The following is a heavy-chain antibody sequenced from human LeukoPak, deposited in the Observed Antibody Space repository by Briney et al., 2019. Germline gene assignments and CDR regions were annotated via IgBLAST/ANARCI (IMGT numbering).Heavy chain of an antibody. CDR1: GYTFCAYF. Sequence: ASVKVSCTAFGYTFCAYFMHWVRQAPGQGLEWMGWINPDNGGTRYAQRFQDRVTMTRDTSITTAYMELSSLKSDDTAVYYCARAGAMIASDYYYYMDVWGNGTTVTVSS. V-gene: IGHV1-2*02. D-gene: IGHD3-16*01. J-gene: IGHJ6*03. CDR3: ARAGAMIASDYYYYMDV. CDR2: INPDNGGT.